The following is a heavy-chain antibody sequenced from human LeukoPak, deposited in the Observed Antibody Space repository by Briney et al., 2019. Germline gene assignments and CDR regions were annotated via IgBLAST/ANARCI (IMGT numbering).Heavy chain of an antibody. V-gene: IGHV1-69*13. Sequence: SVKVSCKASGGTFSSYAISWVRQAPGQGLEWMGGIIPIFGTANYAQKFQGRVTITADESTSTAYMELSSLRSEDTAVYYCARGRDSGWLTTYYFDYWGQGTLVTVPS. CDR3: ARGRDSGWLTTYYFDY. D-gene: IGHD6-19*01. CDR2: IIPIFGTA. CDR1: GGTFSSYA. J-gene: IGHJ4*02.